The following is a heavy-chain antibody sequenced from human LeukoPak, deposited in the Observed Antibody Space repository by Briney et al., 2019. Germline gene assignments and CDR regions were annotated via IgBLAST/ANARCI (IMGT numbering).Heavy chain of an antibody. CDR2: ISGSGGST. V-gene: IGHV3-23*01. D-gene: IGHD6-13*01. CDR3: AKDWVIAAAPH. J-gene: IGHJ4*02. Sequence: GGSLRLSCAASGFTFSSYSMNWVRQAPGKGLEWVSAISGSGGSTYYADSVKGRFTISRDNSKNTLYLQMNSLRAEDTAVCYCAKDWVIAAAPHWGQGALVTVSS. CDR1: GFTFSSYS.